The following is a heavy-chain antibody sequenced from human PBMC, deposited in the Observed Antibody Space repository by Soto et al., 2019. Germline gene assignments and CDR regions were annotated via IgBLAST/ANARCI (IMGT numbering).Heavy chain of an antibody. D-gene: IGHD7-27*01. Sequence: QVQLQESGPGLVKPSETLSLTCTVSGGSISSYYWSWIRQPRGKGLEWIGYIYYSGSTDYDPSLKSRVTISVDTSKNQFSLKLSSVTAADTAVYYCARRWGTYFDFWGQGTLVTVSS. CDR3: ARRWGTYFDF. J-gene: IGHJ4*02. V-gene: IGHV4-59*01. CDR1: GGSISSYY. CDR2: IYYSGST.